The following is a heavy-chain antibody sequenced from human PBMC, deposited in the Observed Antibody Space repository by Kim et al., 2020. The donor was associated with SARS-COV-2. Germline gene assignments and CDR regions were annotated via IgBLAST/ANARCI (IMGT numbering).Heavy chain of an antibody. J-gene: IGHJ4*02. Sequence: GGSLRLSCAASRFTFSSFGMHWVRQAPGKGLEWVAVISYDGSNKYYADSVKGRFTISRDNSKNTLYLQMNSLRAEDTAVYYCAKDRDYGGFFDYWGQGTLVTVSS. V-gene: IGHV3-30*18. CDR1: RFTFSSFG. D-gene: IGHD4-17*01. CDR2: ISYDGSNK. CDR3: AKDRDYGGFFDY.